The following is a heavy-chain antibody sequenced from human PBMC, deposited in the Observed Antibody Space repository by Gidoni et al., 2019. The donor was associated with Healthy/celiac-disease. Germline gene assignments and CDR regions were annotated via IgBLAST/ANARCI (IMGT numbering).Heavy chain of an antibody. D-gene: IGHD2-2*01. CDR3: AGGSWVPATPWDLIDP. CDR1: GYTFTSYA. Sequence: QVQLVQSGAEVKKPGASVKVSCKASGYTFTSYAMHWVRQAPGQRLEWMGWINAGNGNTKYSQKFQGRVTITRDTSASTAYMELSSLRSEDTAVYYCAGGSWVPATPWDLIDPWGQGTLVTVSS. V-gene: IGHV1-3*01. J-gene: IGHJ5*02. CDR2: INAGNGNT.